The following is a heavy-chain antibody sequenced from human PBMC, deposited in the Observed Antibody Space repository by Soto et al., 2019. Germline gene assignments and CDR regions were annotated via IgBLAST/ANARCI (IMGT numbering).Heavy chain of an antibody. Sequence: SETLSLTCAVYGGSFSGYYWSWIRQPPGKGLEWIGEINHSRSTNYNPSLKSRVTISVDTSKNQFSLKLSSVTAADTAVYYCARPYGDYGYGMDVWGQGTTVTVSS. D-gene: IGHD4-17*01. CDR1: GGSFSGYY. CDR2: INHSRST. J-gene: IGHJ6*02. V-gene: IGHV4-34*01. CDR3: ARPYGDYGYGMDV.